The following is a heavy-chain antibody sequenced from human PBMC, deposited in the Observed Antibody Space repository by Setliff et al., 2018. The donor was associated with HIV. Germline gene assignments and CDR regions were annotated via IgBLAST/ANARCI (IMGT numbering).Heavy chain of an antibody. CDR3: ATDPGYSSTWYSESFQH. D-gene: IGHD6-13*01. J-gene: IGHJ1*01. V-gene: IGHV1-24*01. Sequence: VASVKVSCKVSGYTLTELSIHWVRQAPGKGLEWMGGFDPEYDKTFYAQKFQGRVTMSEDTSTDTAYMELTSLRSEDTAVYYCATDPGYSSTWYSESFQHWGQGTVVTVSS. CDR2: FDPEYDKT. CDR1: GYTLTELS.